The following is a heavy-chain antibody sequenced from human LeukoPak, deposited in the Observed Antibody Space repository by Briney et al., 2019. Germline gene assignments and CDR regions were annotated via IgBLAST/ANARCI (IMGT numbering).Heavy chain of an antibody. CDR2: ITSSGSTI. CDR3: AELGITMIGCV. D-gene: IGHD3-10*02. CDR1: GFTFRSFV. V-gene: IGHV3-48*03. J-gene: IGHJ6*04. Sequence: GGSLRLSCAASGFTFRSFVMKWVRQAPGKGLEWVSYITSSGSTIYYAVSVKGRFTISRDNAKNSLYLQMNSLRAEDTAVYYCAELGITMIGCVWGKGTTVTISS.